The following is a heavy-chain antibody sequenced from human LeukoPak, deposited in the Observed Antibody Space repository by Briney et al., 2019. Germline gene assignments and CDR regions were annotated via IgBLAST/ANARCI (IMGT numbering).Heavy chain of an antibody. V-gene: IGHV3-11*01. Sequence: LSLTCAVYGGSFSGYYWSWIRQPPGKGLEWVSYISSSSSTIYYADSVKGRFTISRDNAKNSLYLQMNSLRAEDTAVYYCARGPAWDVVVAGTTLNWFDPWGQGTLVTVSS. J-gene: IGHJ5*02. CDR1: GGSFSGYY. CDR2: ISSSSSTI. CDR3: ARGPAWDVVVAGTTLNWFDP. D-gene: IGHD2-21*01.